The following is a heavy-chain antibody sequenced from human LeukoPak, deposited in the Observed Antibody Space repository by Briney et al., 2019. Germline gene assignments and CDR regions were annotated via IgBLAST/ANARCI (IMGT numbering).Heavy chain of an antibody. J-gene: IGHJ5*02. CDR2: IGTAGDT. V-gene: IGHV3-13*01. D-gene: IGHD5-24*01. CDR3: ARGPRDGYNLFWFDP. CDR1: GFTFSSYD. Sequence: GGSLRLSCAASGFTFSSYDMRWVRQATGKGLEWVSAIGTAGDTYYPDSVKGRFTISRENAKNSLYLQMNSLRAGDTAVYYCARGPRDGYNLFWFDPWGQGTLVTVSS.